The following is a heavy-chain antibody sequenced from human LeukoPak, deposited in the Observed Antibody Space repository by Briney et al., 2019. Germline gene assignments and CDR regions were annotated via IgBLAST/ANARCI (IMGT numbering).Heavy chain of an antibody. Sequence: GGSLRLSCSASGFTFSSYAMHWVRQAPGKGLEYVSAISSNGGSTYYADSVKGRFTISRDNSNNMIYLQMNSLRGDDTAVYYCVKGAGWLADYWGPGILVIVSS. J-gene: IGHJ4*02. CDR2: ISSNGGST. V-gene: IGHV3-64*04. D-gene: IGHD6-19*01. CDR1: GFTFSSYA. CDR3: VKGAGWLADY.